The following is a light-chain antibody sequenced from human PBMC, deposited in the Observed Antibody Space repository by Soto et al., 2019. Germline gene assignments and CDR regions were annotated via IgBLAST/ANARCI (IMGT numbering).Light chain of an antibody. J-gene: IGLJ2*01. CDR3: QSYDRSLSGVV. CDR1: SSNIGAGYD. CDR2: GNS. Sequence: QLVLTQPPSVSGAPGQRVTISCTGRSSNIGAGYDVHWYQQLPGTAPKLLIYGNSNRPSGVPDRFSGSKSGTSASLAITGLQTEDEADYYCQSYDRSLSGVVFGGGTQLTVL. V-gene: IGLV1-40*01.